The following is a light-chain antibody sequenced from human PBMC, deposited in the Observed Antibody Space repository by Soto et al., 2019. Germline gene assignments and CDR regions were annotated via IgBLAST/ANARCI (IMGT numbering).Light chain of an antibody. J-gene: IGKJ3*01. CDR1: QGISSY. V-gene: IGKV1-8*01. CDR2: AAS. Sequence: AIRMTQSPSSLSASTGDRVTITCRASQGISSYLAWYQQKPGKAPKLLIYAASTLQSGVPSRFSGSGSGTDFTLTISCLQSEDFAIYYCQQYYSYPLFTFGPGAKVDIK. CDR3: QQYYSYPLFT.